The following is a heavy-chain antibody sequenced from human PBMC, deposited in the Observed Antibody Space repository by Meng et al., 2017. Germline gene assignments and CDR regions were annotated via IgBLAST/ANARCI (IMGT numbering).Heavy chain of an antibody. V-gene: IGHV7-4-1*02. Sequence: QGQLVSSGSELKKPGASVKVSCKASGYTFTSYAMNWGRQAPGQGLEWMGWINTNCGNPTYAQGFTGRFVFSLDTSVSTAYLQISSLKAEDTAVYYCARFVAGTFGQLFDPWGQGTLVTVSS. D-gene: IGHD6-13*01. J-gene: IGHJ5*02. CDR3: ARFVAGTFGQLFDP. CDR1: GYTFTSYA. CDR2: INTNCGNP.